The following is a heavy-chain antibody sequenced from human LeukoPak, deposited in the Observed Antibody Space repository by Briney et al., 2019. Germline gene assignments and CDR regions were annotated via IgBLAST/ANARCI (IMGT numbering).Heavy chain of an antibody. CDR2: IRSKANSYAT. Sequence: PVESLNLSCAASGFTFSGSAMHWVRQASGKGLEWVGRIRSKANSYATAYAASVKGRFTISRDDSKNTAYLQMNSLKTEDTAVYYCTREYDFWSGYRYYYYYYYMDVWGKGTTVTVSS. J-gene: IGHJ6*03. D-gene: IGHD3-3*01. CDR3: TREYDFWSGYRYYYYYYYMDV. V-gene: IGHV3-73*01. CDR1: GFTFSGSA.